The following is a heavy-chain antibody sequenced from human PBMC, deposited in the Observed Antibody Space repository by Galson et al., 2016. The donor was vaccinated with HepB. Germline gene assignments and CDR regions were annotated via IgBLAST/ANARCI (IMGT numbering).Heavy chain of an antibody. Sequence: SVKVSCKASGYIFTSSGISWMRQAPGQGLEWMGWSNIYDGTINYARKFQGRVSLTTDTSTSTAYMELRSLRLDDTAVYYCARDWDFHLDVWGKGTTVTVSS. CDR2: SNIYDGTI. CDR3: ARDWDFHLDV. V-gene: IGHV1-18*04. CDR1: GYIFTSSG. D-gene: IGHD1-26*01. J-gene: IGHJ6*04.